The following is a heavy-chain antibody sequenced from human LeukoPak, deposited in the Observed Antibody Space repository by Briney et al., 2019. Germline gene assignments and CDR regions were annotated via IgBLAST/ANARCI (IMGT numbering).Heavy chain of an antibody. CDR3: TTGIRGD. CDR1: GFTFSSYS. V-gene: IGHV3-15*04. J-gene: IGHJ4*02. Sequence: GGSLRLSCAVSGFTFSSYSMNWVRQAPGKGLEWVGRIASKTDGGTTDYAAPVKGRFTISRDDSKNTLFLQMNSLKTEDTAVYYCTTGIRGDCGQGTLVTVSS. CDR2: IASKTDGGTT.